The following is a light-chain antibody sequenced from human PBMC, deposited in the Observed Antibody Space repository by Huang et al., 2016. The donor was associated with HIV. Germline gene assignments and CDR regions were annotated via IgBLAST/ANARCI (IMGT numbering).Light chain of an antibody. J-gene: IGKJ4*01. Sequence: EIVMTQSPATLSVSPGERVTLSCRASQSVAYNLAWYQQRPGQAPRLLIYLTSTRATGVPARFSGSGSGTEFSLTISSLQSEDFAVYYCQQYNNWPPELSFGGGTKVEIK. CDR2: LTS. V-gene: IGKV3-15*01. CDR1: QSVAYN. CDR3: QQYNNWPPELS.